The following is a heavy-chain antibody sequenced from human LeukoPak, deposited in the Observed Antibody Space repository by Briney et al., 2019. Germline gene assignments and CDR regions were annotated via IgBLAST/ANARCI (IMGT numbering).Heavy chain of an antibody. CDR1: GFTFSSYG. V-gene: IGHV3-30*03. J-gene: IGHJ3*02. CDR2: ISYDGSNK. CDR3: AGGDRNAFDI. Sequence: GRSLRLSCAASGFTFSSYGMHWVRQAPGKGLEWVAVISYDGSNKYYADSVKGRFTISRDNSKNTLYLQMNSLRAEDTAVYYCAGGDRNAFDIWGQGTMVTVSS.